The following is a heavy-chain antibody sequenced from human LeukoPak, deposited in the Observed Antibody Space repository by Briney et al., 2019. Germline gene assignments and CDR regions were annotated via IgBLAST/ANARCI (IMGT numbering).Heavy chain of an antibody. CDR3: ARDLVRHYYGSGSYDY. CDR2: ISSSGNTI. J-gene: IGHJ4*02. V-gene: IGHV3-11*01. CDR1: GFTFSDYY. D-gene: IGHD3-10*01. Sequence: GGSLRLSCAASGFTFSDYYMSWIRQAPGKGLEWLSYISSSGNTIYYADSVKGRFTISRDNTKNSLYLQMSSLRAEDTAVYYCARDLVRHYYGSGSYDYWGQGTPVTVSS.